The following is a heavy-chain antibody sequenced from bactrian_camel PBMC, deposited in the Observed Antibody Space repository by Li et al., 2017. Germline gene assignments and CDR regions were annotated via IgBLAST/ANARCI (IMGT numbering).Heavy chain of an antibody. J-gene: IGHJ6*01. V-gene: IGHV3S1*01. CDR1: GYTYASSC. CDR3: ATQDATIATPGPFGY. D-gene: IGHD4*01. CDR2: ISTADGST. Sequence: VQLVESGGGSVQAGGSLRLSCVTSGYTYASSCMGWFRQTPGKEREGVAVISTADGSTYYADSVKGRFTISQDNAKNIIYLQMNSLTPDDTAMYYCATQDATIATPGPFGYWGQGTQVTVS.